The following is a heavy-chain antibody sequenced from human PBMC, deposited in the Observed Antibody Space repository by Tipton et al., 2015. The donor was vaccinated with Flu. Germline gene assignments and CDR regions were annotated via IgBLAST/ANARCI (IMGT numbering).Heavy chain of an antibody. CDR3: ARSTYYYGSGSADY. CDR2: ISHSGRT. CDR1: GFTFGDYV. V-gene: IGHV4-38-2*02. J-gene: IGHJ4*02. D-gene: IGHD3-10*01. Sequence: LRLSCTASGFTFGDYVMSWVRQAPGKGLEWIGCISHSGRTYYNPSLKSRVTISVDTAKNQFSQRLSSVTATDTAVYYCARSTYYYGSGSADYWGQGSPVTVSS.